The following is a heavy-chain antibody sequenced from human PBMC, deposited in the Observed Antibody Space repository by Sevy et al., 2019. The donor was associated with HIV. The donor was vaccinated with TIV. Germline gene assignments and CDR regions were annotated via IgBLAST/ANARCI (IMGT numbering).Heavy chain of an antibody. J-gene: IGHJ4*02. V-gene: IGHV1-18*01. D-gene: IGHD6-6*01. Sequence: ASVKVSCKASGYTFTSYGISWVRQAPGQGLEWMGWISAYNGNTNYAQKLQGRVTMTTDTSTSTAYMELRSLRSDDTAVYYCARETRIAARPVGPTCIDYWGQGTLVTVSS. CDR3: ARETRIAARPVGPTCIDY. CDR2: ISAYNGNT. CDR1: GYTFTSYG.